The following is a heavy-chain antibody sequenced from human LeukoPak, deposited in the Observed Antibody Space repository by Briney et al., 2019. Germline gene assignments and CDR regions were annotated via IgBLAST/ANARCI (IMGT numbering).Heavy chain of an antibody. CDR1: GYTLTELS. J-gene: IGHJ5*02. CDR3: ATGRGYFGT. Sequence: GASVKVSRKVSGYTLTELSMHWVRQAPGKGGEWMGGFDPEDGETIYAQKFQGRATMTEDTATDTAYMELSSLRSEDTAVYYCATGRGYFGTWGQGTLVTVPS. V-gene: IGHV1-24*01. CDR2: FDPEDGET. D-gene: IGHD3-22*01.